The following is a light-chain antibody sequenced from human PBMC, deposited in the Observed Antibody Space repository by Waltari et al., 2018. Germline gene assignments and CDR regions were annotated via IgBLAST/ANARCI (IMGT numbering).Light chain of an antibody. CDR2: AAS. J-gene: IGKJ3*01. CDR3: QETYTTLFT. Sequence: DIQMTQSPPSLAASVGDSVNITCRARQTIRNYLNWYQQRPGKAPKLLISAASSLQSGVPSRFSGSGSGTDFALTISSLQPEDFASYHCQETYTTLFTFGPGTKVEIK. V-gene: IGKV1-39*01. CDR1: QTIRNY.